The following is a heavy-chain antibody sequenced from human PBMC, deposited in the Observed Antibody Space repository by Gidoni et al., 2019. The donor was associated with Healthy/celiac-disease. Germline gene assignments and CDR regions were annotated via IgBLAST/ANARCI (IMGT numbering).Heavy chain of an antibody. V-gene: IGHV4-4*02. CDR2: IYHSGST. CDR3: ARDVVVVAATRPFDI. D-gene: IGHD2-15*01. Sequence: QVQLQESGPGLVKPSGTMSPTCAVSGGSISSSNWWSWVRQTPGKGLEWIGEIYHSGSTNYNPSLKSRVTISVDKSKNQFSLKLSSVTAADTAVYYCARDVVVVAATRPFDIWGQGTMVTVSS. CDR1: GGSISSSNW. J-gene: IGHJ3*02.